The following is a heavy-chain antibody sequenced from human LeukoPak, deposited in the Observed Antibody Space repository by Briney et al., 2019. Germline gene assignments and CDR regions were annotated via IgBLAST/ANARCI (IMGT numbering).Heavy chain of an antibody. CDR2: ISYGGSNK. J-gene: IGHJ6*02. V-gene: IGHV3-30*18. D-gene: IGHD3-3*01. Sequence: PGGSLRLSCAASGFTFSSYGMHWVRQAPGKGLEWVAVISYGGSNKYYADSVKGRFTISRDNSKNTLYLQMNSLRAEDTAVYYCAKELGDFWSGYYGMDVWGQGTTVTVSS. CDR3: AKELGDFWSGYYGMDV. CDR1: GFTFSSYG.